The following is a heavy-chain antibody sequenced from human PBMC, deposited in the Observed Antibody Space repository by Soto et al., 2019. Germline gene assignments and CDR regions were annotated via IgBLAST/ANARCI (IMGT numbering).Heavy chain of an antibody. D-gene: IGHD3-3*01. Sequence: GGTLRLSCAASGFTFSSYGMHWVRQAPGKGLEWVAVIWYDGSNKYYADSVKGRFTISRDNSKNTLYLQMNSLRAEDTAVYYCARDQGRFLEWLFSSFGMDVWGQGTTVTVSS. V-gene: IGHV3-33*01. CDR2: IWYDGSNK. CDR3: ARDQGRFLEWLFSSFGMDV. J-gene: IGHJ6*02. CDR1: GFTFSSYG.